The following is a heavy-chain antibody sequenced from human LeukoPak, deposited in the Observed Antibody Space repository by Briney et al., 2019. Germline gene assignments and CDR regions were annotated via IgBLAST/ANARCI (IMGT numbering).Heavy chain of an antibody. CDR1: GFTFSSYA. CDR2: ISGSGGST. CDR3: AKWSGSSIFSS. D-gene: IGHD1-26*01. V-gene: IGHV3-23*01. Sequence: GGSVRLSCAASGFTFSSYAMSWVRQAPGKGLEWVSAISGSGGSTYYADSVKGRFTISRDNSKNTLYLQMNSLRAEDTAVYYCAKWSGSSIFSSWGQGTLVTVSS. J-gene: IGHJ5*02.